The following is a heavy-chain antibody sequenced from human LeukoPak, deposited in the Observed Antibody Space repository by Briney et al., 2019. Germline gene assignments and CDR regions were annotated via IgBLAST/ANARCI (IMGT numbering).Heavy chain of an antibody. Sequence: ASVKVSCKASGYTFTSYYMHWVRQATGQGLEWMGWMNPNSGNTGYAQKFQGRVTMTRNTSISTAYMELSSLRSEDTAVYYCARGRKPRYCSGGSCYYYYYYMDVWGKGTTVIVSS. CDR1: GYTFTSYY. CDR3: ARGRKPRYCSGGSCYYYYYYMDV. CDR2: MNPNSGNT. D-gene: IGHD2-15*01. V-gene: IGHV1-8*02. J-gene: IGHJ6*03.